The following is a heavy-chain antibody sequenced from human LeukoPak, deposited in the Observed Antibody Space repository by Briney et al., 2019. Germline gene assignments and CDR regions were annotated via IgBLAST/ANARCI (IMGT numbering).Heavy chain of an antibody. CDR2: INIYGSST. V-gene: IGHV3-74*01. Sequence: QAGGSLRLSCASSGFTFSSYWMHWVRQAPGKGLVWVSRINIYGSSTSYADSVKGRFTISRDNAKNTLYLQMNSLRAEDTAVYYCARLWFGDSAIDYWGQGTLVTVSS. CDR1: GFTFSSYW. D-gene: IGHD3-10*01. J-gene: IGHJ4*02. CDR3: ARLWFGDSAIDY.